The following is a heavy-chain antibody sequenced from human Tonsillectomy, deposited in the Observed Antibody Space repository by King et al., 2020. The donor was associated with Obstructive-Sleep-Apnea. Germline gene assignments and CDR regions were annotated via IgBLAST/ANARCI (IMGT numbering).Heavy chain of an antibody. D-gene: IGHD5-12*01. V-gene: IGHV3-30*18. Sequence: AQLVESGGGVVQPGRSLRLSCAASGFTFSSYGMHWVRQAPGKGLEWVAVISYDGSNKYYADSVKGRFTISRDNSKNTLYLQMNSLRAEDTAVYYCAKESVATIYWGQGTLVTVSS. CDR2: ISYDGSNK. J-gene: IGHJ4*02. CDR3: AKESVATIY. CDR1: GFTFSSYG.